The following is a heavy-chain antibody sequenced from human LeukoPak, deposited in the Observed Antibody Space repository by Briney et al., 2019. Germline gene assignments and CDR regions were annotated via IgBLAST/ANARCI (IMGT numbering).Heavy chain of an antibody. CDR3: ARWLIRGIFTVVGYFDY. D-gene: IGHD2-21*01. Sequence: GASVKVSCKASGYTFTGYYMHWVRQAPGQGLEWMGWINPNSGGTNYAQKFQGRVTMTRDTSISTAYMELSRLRSDDTAVYYCARWLIRGIFTVVGYFDYWGQGTLVTVSS. J-gene: IGHJ4*02. V-gene: IGHV1-2*02. CDR2: INPNSGGT. CDR1: GYTFTGYY.